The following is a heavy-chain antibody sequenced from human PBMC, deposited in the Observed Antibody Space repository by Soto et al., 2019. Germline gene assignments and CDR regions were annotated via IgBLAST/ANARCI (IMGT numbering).Heavy chain of an antibody. V-gene: IGHV1-18*04. CDR1: VYTFTSYG. J-gene: IGHJ5*01. CDR2: ISAYNGNT. Sequence: GXSVKVSCKASVYTFTSYGISWVRQAPGQGLEWMGWISAYNGNTNYAQKLQGRVTMTTDTSTSTAYMELRSLRSDDTAVYYCARRPPVITYYYDSSGYLDSWGQGTLVTVSS. D-gene: IGHD3-22*01. CDR3: ARRPPVITYYYDSSGYLDS.